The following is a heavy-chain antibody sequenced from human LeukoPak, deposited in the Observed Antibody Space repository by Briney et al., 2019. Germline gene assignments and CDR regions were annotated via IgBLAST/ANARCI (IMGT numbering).Heavy chain of an antibody. Sequence: PGGTLRLSCVASGITFKHYRERGPPESREKGREGVIDKSGSGDRTYYGVSLKGRVTISRDNSKNSLYLQVNSQRADDTAVYYCARDPSGYCSGGSCYGSLDYWGQGTLLTVSS. D-gene: IGHD2-15*01. J-gene: IGHJ4*02. V-gene: IGHV3-23*01. CDR3: ARDPSGYCSGGSCYGSLDY. CDR2: KSGSGDRT. CDR1: GITFKHY.